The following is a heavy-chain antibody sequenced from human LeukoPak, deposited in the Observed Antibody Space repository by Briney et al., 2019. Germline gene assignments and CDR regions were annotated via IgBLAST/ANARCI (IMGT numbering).Heavy chain of an antibody. D-gene: IGHD3-3*01. V-gene: IGHV3-20*04. Sequence: GGSLRLSCAASGFTFSSYSMNWVRQAPGKGLEWVSGINWNGGSTGYADSVKGRFTISRDNAKNSLYLQMNSLRAEDTALYYCARIKRITIFGVVTHFDYWGQGTLVTVSS. CDR1: GFTFSSYS. CDR2: INWNGGST. J-gene: IGHJ4*02. CDR3: ARIKRITIFGVVTHFDY.